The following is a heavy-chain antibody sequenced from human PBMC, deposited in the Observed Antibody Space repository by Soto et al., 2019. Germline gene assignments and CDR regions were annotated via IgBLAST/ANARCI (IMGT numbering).Heavy chain of an antibody. D-gene: IGHD3-3*01. Sequence: PSETLSLTCTVSGGSISSYYRSWIRQTPGKGLEWIGYIYYSGSTNYNPSLKSRVTISVDTSKNQFSLKLSSVTAADTAVYYCARQYDFWSGYYSGWFDPWGQGTLVTVSS. CDR1: GGSISSYY. V-gene: IGHV4-59*01. CDR2: IYYSGST. J-gene: IGHJ5*02. CDR3: ARQYDFWSGYYSGWFDP.